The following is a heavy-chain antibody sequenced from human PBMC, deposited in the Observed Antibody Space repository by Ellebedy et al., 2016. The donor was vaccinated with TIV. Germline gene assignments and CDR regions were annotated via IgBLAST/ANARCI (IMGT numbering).Heavy chain of an antibody. V-gene: IGHV1-69*04. J-gene: IGHJ4*02. CDR3: ARDLLGSADY. CDR1: GGTFSSYA. D-gene: IGHD3-22*01. Sequence: AASVKVSCKASGGTFSSYAISWVRQAPGQGLEWMGRIITILGIAYYAQKFQGRVTITADKSTSTDYMELSSLRSEDTAVYYCARDLLGSADYWGQGTLVTVSS. CDR2: IITILGIA.